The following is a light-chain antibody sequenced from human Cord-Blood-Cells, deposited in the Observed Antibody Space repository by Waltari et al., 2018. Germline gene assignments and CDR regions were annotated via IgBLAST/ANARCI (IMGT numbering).Light chain of an antibody. CDR1: QSISSW. Sequence: DIQMTQSPSTLSASVGDRVTLTCRASQSISSWLAWYQQKPGKAPKPLIYDASSLESGVPSRFSGSGCGTEFTLTISSLQPDDFATYYCQQYNSYSPWTFGQGTKVEIK. V-gene: IGKV1-5*01. CDR2: DAS. J-gene: IGKJ1*01. CDR3: QQYNSYSPWT.